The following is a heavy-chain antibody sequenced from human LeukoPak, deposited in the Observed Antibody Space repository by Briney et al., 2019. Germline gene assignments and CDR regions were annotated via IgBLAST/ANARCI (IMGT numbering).Heavy chain of an antibody. CDR3: ARSSGYSSSGGLNWFYT. J-gene: IGHJ5*02. V-gene: IGHV4-39*01. D-gene: IGHD6-13*01. CDR1: GCSISSNSYY. Sequence: SETLSLTCTVSGCSISSNSYYWGWIRQPPGKGLEWIGSIYYSGSTYYNPSLQSRVTISVDTSKNQFSLKLSAVAAADTAVYYCARSSGYSSSGGLNWFYTWGQGTLVTVSS. CDR2: IYYSGST.